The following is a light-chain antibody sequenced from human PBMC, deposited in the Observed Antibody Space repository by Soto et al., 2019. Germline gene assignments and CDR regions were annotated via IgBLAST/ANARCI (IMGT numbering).Light chain of an antibody. CDR1: QSVLYSSNNKNY. J-gene: IGKJ4*01. V-gene: IGKV4-1*01. CDR3: QYYYSTLALT. CDR2: WAF. Sequence: DIVMTQSPDSLAVSLGERATINCKSSQSVLYSSNNKNYLAWYQQKPGQPPKLLIYWAFTRESGVPDRFSGSGSETDFPLAISSLQAEDVAVYYSQYYYSTLALTFGGGNKVAI.